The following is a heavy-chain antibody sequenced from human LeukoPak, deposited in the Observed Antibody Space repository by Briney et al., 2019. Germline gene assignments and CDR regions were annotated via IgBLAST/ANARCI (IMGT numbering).Heavy chain of an antibody. Sequence: SETLSLTCTVSGGSISSYYWNWTRQPPGKGLEWIGYIYHSGSTNYNPSLRSRVTISVDTSKNQFSLKLSSVTAADTAVYYCARHEGWLQSDYYYGMDVWGQGTTVTVSS. D-gene: IGHD5-24*01. J-gene: IGHJ6*02. CDR3: ARHEGWLQSDYYYGMDV. CDR1: GGSISSYY. CDR2: IYHSGST. V-gene: IGHV4-59*01.